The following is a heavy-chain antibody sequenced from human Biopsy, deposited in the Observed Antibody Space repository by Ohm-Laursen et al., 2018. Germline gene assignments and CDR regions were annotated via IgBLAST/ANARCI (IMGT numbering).Heavy chain of an antibody. Sequence: PGTLSLTCAVYGGSFSDSYWSWIRQPPGKGLEWIGEINHRGTTNYNPSLKSRVTISVDTSKNQFSLKVRSVTAADTAVYYCVRGVDYYDPYHYYALDVWGQGTTVTVSS. CDR2: INHRGTT. CDR1: GGSFSDSY. CDR3: VRGVDYYDPYHYYALDV. V-gene: IGHV4-34*01. D-gene: IGHD3-22*01. J-gene: IGHJ6*02.